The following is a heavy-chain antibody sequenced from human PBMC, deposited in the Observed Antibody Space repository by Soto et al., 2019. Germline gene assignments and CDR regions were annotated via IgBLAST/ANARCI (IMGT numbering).Heavy chain of an antibody. CDR2: ITNRGTHT. V-gene: IGHV3-21*06. CDR1: GFSFSSYT. CDR3: ARAHEVAWFDS. Sequence: GGSLRLSCTASGFSFSSYTMNWVRQAPGKGLQWVASITNRGTHTYSADSVRGRFTISRDNGKNSLYLQMNNLRAEDTATYYCARAHEVAWFDSWGLGALVTSPQ. J-gene: IGHJ5*01. D-gene: IGHD2-15*01.